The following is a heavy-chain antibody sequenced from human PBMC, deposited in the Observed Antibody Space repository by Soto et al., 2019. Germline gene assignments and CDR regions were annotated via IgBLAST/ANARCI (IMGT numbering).Heavy chain of an antibody. V-gene: IGHV1-18*01. CDR3: ARDAESGSYSGY. D-gene: IGHD1-26*01. CDR2: ISAYNGNT. CDR1: GYTCTNYG. Sequence: QVQLVQSGAEVKKPGASVKVSCKGSGYTCTNYGITWVRQAPGQGLEWMGWISAYNGNTNYAQKLQGRVTMTTDTSTSTAYMELRSLRSDDTAVYYCARDAESGSYSGYWGQGTLVTVSS. J-gene: IGHJ4*02.